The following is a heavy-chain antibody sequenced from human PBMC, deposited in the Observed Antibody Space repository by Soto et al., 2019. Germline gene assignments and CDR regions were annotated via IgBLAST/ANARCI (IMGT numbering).Heavy chain of an antibody. J-gene: IGHJ4*02. CDR3: ERDHRISPGY. V-gene: IGHV1-3*01. CDR2: INAGNGNT. CDR1: GYPFTSYA. Sequence: VXSVKVSCNASGYPFTSYAMHWVRQAPGQRLEWMGWINAGNGNTKYSQKFQGRVTITRDTSASTAYMELSSLRSEDTAVYYCERDHRISPGYWGQGTLVTVSS.